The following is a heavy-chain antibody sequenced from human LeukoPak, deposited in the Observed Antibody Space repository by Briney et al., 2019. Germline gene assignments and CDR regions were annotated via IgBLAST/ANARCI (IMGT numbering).Heavy chain of an antibody. V-gene: IGHV4-30-2*01. D-gene: IGHD6-19*01. CDR3: ARAQRLTAVAGMGGWFDP. CDR1: GGSISSGGYY. Sequence: SETLSLTCTVSGGSISSGGYYWSWIRQPPGKGLEWIGYIYHSGSTYYNPSLKSRVTISVDRSKNQFSLKLSSVTAADTAVYYCARAQRLTAVAGMGGWFDPWGQGTLVTVSS. CDR2: IYHSGST. J-gene: IGHJ5*02.